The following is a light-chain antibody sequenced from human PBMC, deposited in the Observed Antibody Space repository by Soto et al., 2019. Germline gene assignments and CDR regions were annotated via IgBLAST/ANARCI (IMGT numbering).Light chain of an antibody. CDR1: QTVSTNY. V-gene: IGKV3-20*01. CDR2: GAS. Sequence: EIVLTQSPGTLSLSPGERATLSCRASQTVSTNYLAWYQQKPGQAPRLLIYGASSRATGIPDRFSGSGSGTDFILTISSLQSEDFAVYYCQQYNNWPRGTFGQGTKVEIK. J-gene: IGKJ1*01. CDR3: QQYNNWPRGT.